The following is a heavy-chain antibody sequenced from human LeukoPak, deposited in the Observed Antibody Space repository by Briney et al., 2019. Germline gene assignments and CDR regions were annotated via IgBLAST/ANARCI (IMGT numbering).Heavy chain of an antibody. V-gene: IGHV3-23*01. CDR2: ISGSGGST. CDR1: GFIFSSYA. J-gene: IGHJ6*03. Sequence: GGSLRLSCAASGFIFSSYAMSWVRRAPGKGLEWVSAISGSGGSTYYADSVKGRFTISRDNSKNTLYLQMNSLRAEDTAVYYCASHWGYYGSGSYSYFSYYMDVWGKGTTVTVSS. CDR3: ASHWGYYGSGSYSYFSYYMDV. D-gene: IGHD3-10*01.